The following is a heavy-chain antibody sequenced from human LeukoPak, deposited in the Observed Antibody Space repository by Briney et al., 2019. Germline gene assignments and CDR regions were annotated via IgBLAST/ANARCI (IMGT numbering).Heavy chain of an antibody. CDR1: GFTFSSYS. CDR3: VKDQEWELTHYFDY. J-gene: IGHJ4*02. Sequence: GGSLRLSCAASGFTFSSYSMNWVRQAPGKGLEWVSSISSSSSYIYYADSVKGRFTISRDNSKNTLYLQMNSLSAEDTAVNYCVKDQEWELTHYFDYWGQRTLVTVSS. V-gene: IGHV3-21*04. D-gene: IGHD4-23*01. CDR2: ISSSSSYI.